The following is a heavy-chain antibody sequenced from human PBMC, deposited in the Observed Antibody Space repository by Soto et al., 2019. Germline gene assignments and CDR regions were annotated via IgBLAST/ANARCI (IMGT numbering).Heavy chain of an antibody. Sequence: ESLKNSCKGSGYGFTSYWVGWVRQMPGKGLEWMGIIYPGDSDTRYSPSFQGQVTISADKSISTAYLQWSSLKASDTAMYYCASVGITVTTFDYWGKGTLVTVSS. CDR3: ASVGITVTTFDY. CDR2: IYPGDSDT. D-gene: IGHD1-7*01. CDR1: GYGFTSYW. V-gene: IGHV5-51*01. J-gene: IGHJ4*02.